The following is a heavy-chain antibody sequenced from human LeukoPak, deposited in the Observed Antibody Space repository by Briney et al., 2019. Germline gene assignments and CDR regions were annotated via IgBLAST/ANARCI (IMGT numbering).Heavy chain of an antibody. V-gene: IGHV3-53*01. CDR3: ARGETSSYDY. Sequence: GGSLRLSCAASGFTVSINYMSWVRQAPGKGLEWVSVIYSGGNTYYADSVKGRFTISRDNSKNTVYLQMKSLRAEDTAVYYCARGETSSYDYWGQGTLVTVSS. CDR1: GFTVSINY. D-gene: IGHD2-2*01. J-gene: IGHJ4*02. CDR2: IYSGGNT.